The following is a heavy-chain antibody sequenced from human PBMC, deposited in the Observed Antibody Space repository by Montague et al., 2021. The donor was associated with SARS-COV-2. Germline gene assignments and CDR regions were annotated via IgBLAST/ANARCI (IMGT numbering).Heavy chain of an antibody. CDR1: GFFFSSYV. D-gene: IGHD4-23*01. Sequence: SLRLSCAASGFFFSSYVMSWVRQAPGKGLEWVSSISGGSDTISYADSVKGRFTISRDSSKNTLYLQLNSLRADDAAVYYCAKHLVPWYYFDYWGQGTLVTVSS. J-gene: IGHJ4*02. CDR2: ISGGSDTI. V-gene: IGHV3-23*01. CDR3: AKHLVPWYYFDY.